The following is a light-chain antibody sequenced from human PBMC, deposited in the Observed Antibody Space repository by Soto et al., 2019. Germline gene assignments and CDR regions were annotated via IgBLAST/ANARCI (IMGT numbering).Light chain of an antibody. J-gene: IGLJ2*01. CDR1: SSDVGGYNY. CDR3: SSYTSSSTL. Sequence: QSALTQPASVSGYPGQSITISCTGTSSDVGGYNYVSWYQQHPGKAPKLMIYDVSYRPSGVSNRFSGSKSGNTASLTISGLQAEDEADYYCSSYTSSSTLFGGGTKLTVL. V-gene: IGLV2-14*03. CDR2: DVS.